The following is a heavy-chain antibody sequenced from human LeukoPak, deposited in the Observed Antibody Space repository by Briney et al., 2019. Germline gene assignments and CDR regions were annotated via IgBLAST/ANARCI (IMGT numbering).Heavy chain of an antibody. D-gene: IGHD3-10*01. V-gene: IGHV4-61*02. CDR1: GGSISSGSYY. Sequence: SQTLSLTCTVSGGSISSGSYYWSWIRQPAGKGLEWIGRIYTSGSTNYNPSLKSRVTISVDTSKNQFSLKLSSVTAADTAVYYCARHDRWFGELNNFDYWGQGTLVTVSS. CDR2: IYTSGST. CDR3: ARHDRWFGELNNFDY. J-gene: IGHJ4*02.